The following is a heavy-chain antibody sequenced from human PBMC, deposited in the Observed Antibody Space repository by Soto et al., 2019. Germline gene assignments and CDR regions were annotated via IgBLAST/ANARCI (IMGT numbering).Heavy chain of an antibody. J-gene: IGHJ4*02. CDR1: GLSLSTSGVG. Sequence: QITLKESGPTLVKPTQTLTLTCTLSGLSLSTSGVGVGWIRQPPGKALEWLAVIYWDDDKRYSPSLRTRLYIIRDTSKNVVVLTMTNMDPLDTATYYCAHRLGRFACNDCYFYYWGQGTLVTVSS. V-gene: IGHV2-5*02. CDR2: IYWDDDK. D-gene: IGHD1-1*01. CDR3: AHRLGRFACNDCYFYY.